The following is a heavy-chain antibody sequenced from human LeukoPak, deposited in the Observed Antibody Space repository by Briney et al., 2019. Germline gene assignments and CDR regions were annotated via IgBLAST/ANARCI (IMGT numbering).Heavy chain of an antibody. Sequence: SETLSLTCAVYGGSFSGYYWSWIRQPPGKGLEWIGEINHSGSTNYNPSLKSRVTISVDTSKNQFSLKLSSVTAADTAVYYCARSATMGQYDISPCFYYMDVWGKGTTVTVS. CDR1: GGSFSGYY. CDR3: ARSATMGQYDISPCFYYMDV. CDR2: INHSGST. V-gene: IGHV4-34*01. D-gene: IGHD3-9*01. J-gene: IGHJ6*03.